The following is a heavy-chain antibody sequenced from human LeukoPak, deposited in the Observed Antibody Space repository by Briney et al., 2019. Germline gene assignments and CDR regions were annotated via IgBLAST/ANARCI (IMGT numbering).Heavy chain of an antibody. CDR3: AKEDSGSYYRGADF. J-gene: IGHJ4*02. CDR2: ITGSGTTR. CDR1: GFTFSSYA. Sequence: PGGSLRLSCAASGFTFSSYAMSWVRQAPGQGLEWVSAITGSGTTRFYADSVKGRFTISRDNSKNTLYLQMNSLRAEDSAAYYCAKEDSGSYYRGADFWGQGTLVTVSS. V-gene: IGHV3-23*01. D-gene: IGHD1-26*01.